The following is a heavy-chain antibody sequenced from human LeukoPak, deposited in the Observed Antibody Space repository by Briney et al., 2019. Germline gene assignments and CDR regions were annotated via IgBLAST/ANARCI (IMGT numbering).Heavy chain of an antibody. Sequence: SETLSLTCTVSGGSISSGDYYWSWIRQPPGKGLEWIGYIYYSGSTYYNPSLKSRVTISVDTSKNQFSLKLSSVTAADTAVYYCARVTMVRGVTTYFYYGMDVWGKGSTVTVSS. CDR1: GGSISSGDYY. V-gene: IGHV4-30-4*01. CDR2: IYYSGST. J-gene: IGHJ6*04. CDR3: ARVTMVRGVTTYFYYGMDV. D-gene: IGHD3-10*01.